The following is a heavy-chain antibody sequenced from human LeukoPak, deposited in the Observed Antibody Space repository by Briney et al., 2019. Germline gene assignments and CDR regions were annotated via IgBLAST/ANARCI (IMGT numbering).Heavy chain of an antibody. Sequence: GGSLRLSCAASGFTFTNSWMHWVRQAPGKGLAWVSRINNDGSSTSYADSVKGRFTISRDNAKNTLYLQMSSLRAEDTAVYYCARGSCSGGSCYYYWGQGTLVTVSS. V-gene: IGHV3-74*01. D-gene: IGHD2-15*01. CDR2: INNDGSST. CDR3: ARGSCSGGSCYYY. CDR1: GFTFTNSW. J-gene: IGHJ4*02.